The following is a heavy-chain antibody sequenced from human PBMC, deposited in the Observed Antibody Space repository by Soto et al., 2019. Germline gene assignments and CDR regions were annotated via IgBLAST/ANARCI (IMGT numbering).Heavy chain of an antibody. CDR3: ARDPRILTGLDY. Sequence: PVGSLRLSCAASGFTFSSYGMHWVRQAPGKGLEWVAVIWYDGSNKYYADSVKGRFTISRDNSKNTLYLQMNSLRAEDTAVYYCARDPRILTGLDYWGQGTLVTVSS. CDR1: GFTFSSYG. V-gene: IGHV3-33*01. J-gene: IGHJ4*02. D-gene: IGHD3-9*01. CDR2: IWYDGSNK.